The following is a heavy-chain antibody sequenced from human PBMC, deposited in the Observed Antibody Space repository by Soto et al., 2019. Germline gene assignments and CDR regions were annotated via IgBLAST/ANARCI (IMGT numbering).Heavy chain of an antibody. CDR1: GYSFTRYW. Sequence: GESLKISCKGSGYSFTRYWIAWVRQMPGKGLEWMGTIYPGDSHTIYSPSFQGQVSISVDKSISTVYLQWSTLKASDTAIYYCARPYSTGWNDAFDIWGQGTMVTVSS. D-gene: IGHD6-19*01. J-gene: IGHJ3*02. CDR2: IYPGDSHT. V-gene: IGHV5-51*01. CDR3: ARPYSTGWNDAFDI.